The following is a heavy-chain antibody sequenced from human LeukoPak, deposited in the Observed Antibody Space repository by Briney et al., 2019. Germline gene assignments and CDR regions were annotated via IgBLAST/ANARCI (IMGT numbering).Heavy chain of an antibody. CDR2: INHSGST. J-gene: IGHJ3*02. D-gene: IGHD3-22*01. V-gene: IGHV4-34*01. Sequence: PSETLSLTCAVYGGSFSGYYWSWIRQPPGRGLEWIGEINHSGSTNYNPSLKSRVTISVDTSKNQFSLKLSSVTAADTAVYYCARAATLDYDSSGYYQDAFDIWGQGTMVTVSS. CDR3: ARAATLDYDSSGYYQDAFDI. CDR1: GGSFSGYY.